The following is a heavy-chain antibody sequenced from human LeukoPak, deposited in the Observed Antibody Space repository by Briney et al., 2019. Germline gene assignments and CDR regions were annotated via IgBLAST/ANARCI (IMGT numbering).Heavy chain of an antibody. Sequence: GASVKISCKASGDTFSNYAVTWVRKAPGQGLEWMGGIIPILATTNYAQKFQGKVTISADDSTSTAFMEVNSLRSEDTAVYYCAREDFLEWPSGVYDVWGHGTMVTVSS. V-gene: IGHV1-69*13. CDR2: IIPILATT. CDR1: GDTFSNYA. D-gene: IGHD3-3*01. CDR3: AREDFLEWPSGVYDV. J-gene: IGHJ3*01.